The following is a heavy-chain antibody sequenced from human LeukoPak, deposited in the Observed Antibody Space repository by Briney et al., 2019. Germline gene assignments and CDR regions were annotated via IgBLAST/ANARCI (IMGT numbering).Heavy chain of an antibody. V-gene: IGHV3-20*04. CDR2: ITWDGGST. CDR1: GFTFGDYA. CDR3: ARESLAYYYYYYMDV. J-gene: IGHJ6*03. D-gene: IGHD3-3*02. Sequence: PGRSLRLSCTASGFTFGDYAMSWVRQAPGKGLEWVSLITWDGGSTYYADSVKGRFTISRDNVKNSLYLQMNSLRAEDTAVYYCARESLAYYYYYYMDVWGKGTTVTISS.